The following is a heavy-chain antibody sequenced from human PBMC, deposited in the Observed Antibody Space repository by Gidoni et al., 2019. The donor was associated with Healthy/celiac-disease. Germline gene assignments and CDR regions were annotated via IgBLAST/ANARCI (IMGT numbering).Heavy chain of an antibody. CDR3: ARVSPKAAGTVDV. J-gene: IGHJ6*02. Sequence: QVQLVQSGAEVKKPGSSVKVSCQASGGTFSNYAISWVRQAPGQGLEWMGRIIPILGIANYAQKFQGRVTITADKSTSAAYMELSSLRSEDTAVYYCARVSPKAAGTVDVWGQGTTVTVSS. D-gene: IGHD6-13*01. CDR2: IIPILGIA. V-gene: IGHV1-69*04. CDR1: GGTFSNYA.